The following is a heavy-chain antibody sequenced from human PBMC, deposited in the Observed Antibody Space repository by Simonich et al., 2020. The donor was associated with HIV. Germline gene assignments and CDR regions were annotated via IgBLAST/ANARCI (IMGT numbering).Heavy chain of an antibody. V-gene: IGHV4-59*08. CDR1: GGSISNYY. Sequence: QVQLQESGPGLVKPSETLSLTCSVSGGSISNYYWSWIRQPPGKGLEWIGYIYYSGSTNNNPSLKSRVTISVDTSKNQFSLKLSSVTAADTAVYYCARRNWDDSSGYYRDAFDIWGQGTMVTVSS. CDR2: IYYSGST. J-gene: IGHJ3*02. CDR3: ARRNWDDSSGYYRDAFDI. D-gene: IGHD3-22*01.